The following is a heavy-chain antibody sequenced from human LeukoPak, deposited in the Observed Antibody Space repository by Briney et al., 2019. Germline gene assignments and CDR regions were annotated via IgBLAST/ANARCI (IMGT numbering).Heavy chain of an antibody. D-gene: IGHD3-10*01. CDR1: GFTFSSYG. V-gene: IGHV3-30*02. CDR2: IRYDGSNK. Sequence: PGGSLRLSCAASGFTFSSYGMHWVRQAPGKGLEWVAFIRYDGSNKYYADSVKGRFTISRDNSKNTLYLQMNSLRAEDTAVYYCAKVLYYYGSGSTRLGSAFDIWGQGTMVTVSS. CDR3: AKVLYYYGSGSTRLGSAFDI. J-gene: IGHJ3*02.